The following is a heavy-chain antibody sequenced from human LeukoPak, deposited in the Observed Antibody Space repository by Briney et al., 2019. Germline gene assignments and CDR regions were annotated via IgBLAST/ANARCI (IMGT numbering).Heavy chain of an antibody. CDR3: AKGYSAFGFLDV. CDR1: GSTFDDYA. V-gene: IGHV3-9*01. D-gene: IGHD1-26*01. CDR2: ITWNSASI. J-gene: IGHJ6*02. Sequence: GRSLRLSCAASGSTFDDYAIHWVRQPPGKGLEWVSGITWNSASIGYADSVKGRFTISRDNAKNSLYLQMNSLRAEDTALYYCAKGYSAFGFLDVWGQGTTVTVSS.